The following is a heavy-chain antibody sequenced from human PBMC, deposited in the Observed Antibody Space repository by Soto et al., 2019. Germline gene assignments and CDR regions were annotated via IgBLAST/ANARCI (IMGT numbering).Heavy chain of an antibody. CDR1: GDSISSRSYY. V-gene: IGHV4-39*01. Sequence: SETLSLTCTVTGDSISSRSYYWGWIRQPPGKGLEWIGSIYYSGSTYNNPSLRSRVSMSIDTSKDQFSLKLKSVTAADTALYFCSRQRTSVVTQAYFDVWXXGXLVTVSS. D-gene: IGHD2-21*02. CDR2: IYYSGST. J-gene: IGHJ4*02. CDR3: SRQRTSVVTQAYFDV.